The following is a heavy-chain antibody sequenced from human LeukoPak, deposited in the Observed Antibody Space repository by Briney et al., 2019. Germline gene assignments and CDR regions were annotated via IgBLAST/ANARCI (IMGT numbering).Heavy chain of an antibody. CDR2: IYYSGST. V-gene: IGHV4-59*01. Sequence: SETLSLTCTVSGGSISPYYCSWVRQPPGKGLEWIGNIYYSGSTDSNPSLKSRVTFSVDTSKNQFSLKLSSVTAADTAMYYCARGQRGLPYWGQGTLVTVSS. CDR1: GGSISPYY. CDR3: ARGQRGLPY. J-gene: IGHJ4*02. D-gene: IGHD3/OR15-3a*01.